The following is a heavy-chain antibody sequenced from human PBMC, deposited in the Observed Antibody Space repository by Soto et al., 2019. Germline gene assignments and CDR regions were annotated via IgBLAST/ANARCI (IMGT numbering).Heavy chain of an antibody. D-gene: IGHD3-10*01. CDR2: INHSGST. CDR3: AGRTYYYGSGSFPLDY. J-gene: IGHJ4*02. Sequence: QVQLQQWGAGLLKPSETLSLTCAVYGGSFSGYYWSWIRQPPGKGLEWIGEINHSGSTNYNPSLKRRVTISVDTSKNQFSLKLSSVTAADTAVYYCAGRTYYYGSGSFPLDYWGQGTLVTVSS. CDR1: GGSFSGYY. V-gene: IGHV4-34*01.